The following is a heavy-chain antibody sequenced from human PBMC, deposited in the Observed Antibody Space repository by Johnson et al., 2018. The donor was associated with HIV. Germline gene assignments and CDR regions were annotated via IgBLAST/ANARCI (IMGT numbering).Heavy chain of an antibody. CDR2: IYSGDTT. J-gene: IGHJ3*02. D-gene: IGHD4-17*01. CDR3: ARELEFGDLRKNDAFDI. Sequence: VQLVESGGGLVQPGGSLRLSCASGFTVSTNYMSWVRQAPGKGLEWVSVIYSGDTTYYADSVKGRFTISRDNSKNTLYLQMNSLSAEDTAVYYCARELEFGDLRKNDAFDIWGQGTMVTVSS. CDR1: GFTVSTNY. V-gene: IGHV3-66*01.